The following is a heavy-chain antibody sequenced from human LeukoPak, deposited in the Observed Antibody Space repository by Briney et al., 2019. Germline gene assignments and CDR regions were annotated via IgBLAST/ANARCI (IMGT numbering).Heavy chain of an antibody. Sequence: ASVNVSCKASGYTFPTYGFSWVRQAPGQGLEWMGWINPNSGGTNYAQKFQGRVTMTRDTSISTAYMELSRLRSDDTAVYYCARNYDSSGYSIDYWGQGTLVTVSS. CDR1: GYTFPTYG. J-gene: IGHJ4*02. CDR3: ARNYDSSGYSIDY. V-gene: IGHV1-2*02. CDR2: INPNSGGT. D-gene: IGHD3-22*01.